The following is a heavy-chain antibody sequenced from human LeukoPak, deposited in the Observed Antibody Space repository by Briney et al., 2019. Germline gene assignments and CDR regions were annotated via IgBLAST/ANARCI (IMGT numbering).Heavy chain of an antibody. Sequence: SETLALTCTVSGDSITSYYWSWLRQPPGKGLEWIGYIYNSGNTNYNPSLKSRVTISVDTSKNQISLRLSSVTAADTAVYYCAGPLFRGYIFGWGYWGQGTLVTVSS. J-gene: IGHJ4*02. D-gene: IGHD5-18*01. CDR3: AGPLFRGYIFGWGY. CDR2: IYNSGNT. CDR1: GDSITSYY. V-gene: IGHV4-59*08.